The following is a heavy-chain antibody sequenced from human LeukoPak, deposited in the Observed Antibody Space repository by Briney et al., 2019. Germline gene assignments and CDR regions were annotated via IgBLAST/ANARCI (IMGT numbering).Heavy chain of an antibody. V-gene: IGHV3-23*01. D-gene: IGHD2-2*01. CDR1: GFTFSSYA. CDR2: ISGSGGST. CDR3: AKDHGTGDIVVVPAAR. J-gene: IGHJ4*02. Sequence: GGSLRLSCAASGFTFSSYAMSWVRQAPGEGLEWVSAISGSGGSTYYAVSGKVRFTIARDNSKNTLYLQMNSLRAEDTAVYYCAKDHGTGDIVVVPAARWGQGTLVTVSS.